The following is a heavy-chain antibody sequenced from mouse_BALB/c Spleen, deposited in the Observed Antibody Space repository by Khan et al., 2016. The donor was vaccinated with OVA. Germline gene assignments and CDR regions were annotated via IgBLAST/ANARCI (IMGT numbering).Heavy chain of an antibody. CDR1: GFTFTDYY. D-gene: IGHD2-14*01. CDR2: IRNKANGYTT. J-gene: IGHJ3*01. CDR3: ARDRGKDYRYAAN. Sequence: EVELVESGGGLVQPGDSLRLSCATSGFTFTDYYMSWVRQPPGKALEWLGFIRNKANGYTTEYSASVKGRFTISRDNSQSILYLQMNTLRAEDSATYYCARDRGKDYRYAANWGQGTLVTVSA. V-gene: IGHV7-3*02.